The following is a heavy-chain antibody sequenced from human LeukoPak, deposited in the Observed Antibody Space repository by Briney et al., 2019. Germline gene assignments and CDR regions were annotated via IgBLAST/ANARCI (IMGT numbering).Heavy chain of an antibody. D-gene: IGHD3-10*01. J-gene: IGHJ4*02. CDR2: INPSGGST. V-gene: IGHV1-46*01. Sequence: GASVKVSCKASGYTFINYYMHWVRQAPGQGLEWMGIINPSGGSTSYAQKFQGRVTMTRDTSISTTYMDLGSLGSDDTAVYYCARDGEYGTGSYYRGCFDYWGQGTLVTVSS. CDR3: ARDGEYGTGSYYRGCFDY. CDR1: GYTFINYY.